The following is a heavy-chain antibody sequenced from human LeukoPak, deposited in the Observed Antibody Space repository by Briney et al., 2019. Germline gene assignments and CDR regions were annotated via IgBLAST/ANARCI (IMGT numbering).Heavy chain of an antibody. D-gene: IGHD6-13*01. Sequence: PSETLSLTCIVSGSSITTYYWSWIRQPPGKGLEWIGYIYYSGSTNYNPSLKSRVTISVDTSKNQFSLKLSSVTAADTAVYYCARAAAGPMDYFDYWGQGTLVTVSS. V-gene: IGHV4-59*01. CDR2: IYYSGST. CDR3: ARAAAGPMDYFDY. J-gene: IGHJ4*02. CDR1: GSSITTYY.